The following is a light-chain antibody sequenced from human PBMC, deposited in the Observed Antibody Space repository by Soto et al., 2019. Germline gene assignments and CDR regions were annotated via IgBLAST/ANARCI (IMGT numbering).Light chain of an antibody. CDR1: ESVTSSH. CDR3: QHYGSSSNT. CDR2: GAS. V-gene: IGKV3-20*01. Sequence: EIVLTQSQDTLSLSPGERATLSCRASESVTSSHLAWYQQKRGQAPRLLIYGASSRATGIPDRFSGSGSGTDFTLTISRLEPEDFAVYYCQHYGSSSNTFGQGTRLEIK. J-gene: IGKJ5*01.